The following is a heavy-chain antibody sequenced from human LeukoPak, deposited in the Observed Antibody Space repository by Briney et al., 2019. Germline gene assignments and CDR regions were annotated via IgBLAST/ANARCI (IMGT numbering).Heavy chain of an antibody. CDR1: GYTFTRNT. CDR3: VTNFDSSGYFGY. V-gene: IGHV7-4-1*01. D-gene: IGHD3-22*01. Sequence: EASVKVSCKASGYTFTRNTINWVRQAPGQGLEWMGWVNTNTGNPTYAQGFTGRFVFSSDTSVSTAYLQIGSLKAEDTAVYYCVTNFDSSGYFGYWGQGTLVTASS. CDR2: VNTNTGNP. J-gene: IGHJ4*02.